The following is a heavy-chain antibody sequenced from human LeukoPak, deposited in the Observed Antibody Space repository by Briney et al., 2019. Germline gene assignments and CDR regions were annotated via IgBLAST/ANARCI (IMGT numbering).Heavy chain of an antibody. Sequence: SQTLSLTCTVSGGSISSGSYFWSWIRQPAGKGLEWIGRIYTSGSANYNPSLKSRVTISPDTSKNQFSLKLSSVTAADTAVYYCARELAGYGRLDYWGQGILVTVSS. CDR1: GGSISSGSYF. D-gene: IGHD5-12*01. CDR3: ARELAGYGRLDY. V-gene: IGHV4-61*02. CDR2: IYTSGSA. J-gene: IGHJ4*02.